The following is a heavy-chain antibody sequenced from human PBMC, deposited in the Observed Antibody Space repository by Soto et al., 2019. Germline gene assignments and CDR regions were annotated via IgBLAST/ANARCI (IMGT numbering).Heavy chain of an antibody. CDR1: GYSFADYH. D-gene: IGHD2-8*01. CDR2: INPKSGGT. J-gene: IGHJ6*02. CDR3: ARGDSTDCSNGVCSFFYNHDMDV. V-gene: IGHV1-2*04. Sequence: ASVKVSCKASGYSFADYHIHWVRQAPGQGLEWLGRINPKSGGTSTAQKFQGWVTMTTDTSISTASMELTRLTSDDTAIYYCARGDSTDCSNGVCSFFYNHDMDVWGQGTTVTVSS.